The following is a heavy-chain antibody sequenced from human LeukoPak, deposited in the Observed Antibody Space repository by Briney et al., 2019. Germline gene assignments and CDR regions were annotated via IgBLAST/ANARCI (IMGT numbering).Heavy chain of an antibody. V-gene: IGHV5-51*01. Sequence: GESLKISCKGSGYSFTNYWIAWVRQMPGKGLEWMGNIYPGDSDTRYSPSFQGQVTISADKSINTAYLQWSSLKASDTAMYYCARLTTVVTHIDYWGQGTLVTVSS. CDR1: GYSFTNYW. J-gene: IGHJ4*02. D-gene: IGHD4-23*01. CDR3: ARLTTVVTHIDY. CDR2: IYPGDSDT.